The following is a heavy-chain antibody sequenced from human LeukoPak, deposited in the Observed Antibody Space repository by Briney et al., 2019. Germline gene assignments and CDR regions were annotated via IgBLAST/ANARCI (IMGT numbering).Heavy chain of an antibody. Sequence: PSETLSLTCTVSGGSISSYYWSWIRQPAGKGLEWIGRIYTSGSTNYNPSLKSRVTMSVDTSKNQFSLKLSSVTAADTAVYYCARGLHCSSTSCQVPYYYYYMDVWGKGTTVTVSS. CDR3: ARGLHCSSTSCQVPYYYYYMDV. V-gene: IGHV4-4*07. J-gene: IGHJ6*03. D-gene: IGHD2-2*01. CDR1: GGSISSYY. CDR2: IYTSGST.